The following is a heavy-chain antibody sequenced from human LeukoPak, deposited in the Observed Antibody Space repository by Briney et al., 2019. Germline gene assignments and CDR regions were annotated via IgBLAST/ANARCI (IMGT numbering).Heavy chain of an antibody. CDR1: GGSISSYY. Sequence: SETLSLTCAVSGGSISSYYWSWIRQPAGKGLEWIGRIYTSGSTNYNPSLKSRVTMPVDTSKNQFSLKLSSVTAADTAVYYCARDLYYPTRAFDIRGQGTMVTVSS. V-gene: IGHV4-4*07. CDR3: ARDLYYPTRAFDI. J-gene: IGHJ3*02. CDR2: IYTSGST. D-gene: IGHD1-26*01.